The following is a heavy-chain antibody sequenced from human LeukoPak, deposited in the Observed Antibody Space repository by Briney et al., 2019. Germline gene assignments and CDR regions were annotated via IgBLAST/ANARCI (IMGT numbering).Heavy chain of an antibody. J-gene: IGHJ6*03. CDR2: IIPIFGTT. D-gene: IGHD6-13*01. CDR1: GGTFSSYA. CDR3: ARVVGLTGYSSSWYSGYYYYMDV. Sequence: SVKVSCKASGGTFSSYAISWVRQAPGQGLEWMGGIIPIFGTTNYAQKFQDRVTITADKSTSTAYMELSSLRSEDTAVYYCARVVGLTGYSSSWYSGYYYYMDVWGKGTTVTMSS. V-gene: IGHV1-69*06.